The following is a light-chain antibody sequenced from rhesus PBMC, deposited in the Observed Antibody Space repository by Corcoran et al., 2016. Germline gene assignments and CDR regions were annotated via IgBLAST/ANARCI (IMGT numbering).Light chain of an antibody. CDR2: GAS. V-gene: IGKV3-42*03. CDR3: QQYSNWPWT. CDR1: QSVSSS. Sequence: EIVMTQSPATLSLSPGERATLSCRASQSVSSSLAWYQQTPGQVPRLLIYGASGRATGTPDRFRGSGSGTEFTLTISSLGPEDFAVYYCQQYSNWPWTFGQGAKVEIK. J-gene: IGKJ1*01.